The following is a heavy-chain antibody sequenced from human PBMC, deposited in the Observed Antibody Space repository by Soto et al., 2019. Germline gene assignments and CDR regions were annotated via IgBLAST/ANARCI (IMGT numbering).Heavy chain of an antibody. CDR2: LSAYNGDT. CDR3: ARDARAFMDTPTAAFDI. CDR1: DSTFNTYG. V-gene: IGHV1-18*04. J-gene: IGHJ3*02. D-gene: IGHD2-21*02. Sequence: QVQLVQSGSEVKKPGASVKVSCKASDSTFNTYGGSWVRQAPGQGLEWMGWLSAYNGDTHSAHNLKDRVTMTRDTSTSTGYRELRGLRSDATAVYYCARDARAFMDTPTAAFDIWGQGTVVTVSS.